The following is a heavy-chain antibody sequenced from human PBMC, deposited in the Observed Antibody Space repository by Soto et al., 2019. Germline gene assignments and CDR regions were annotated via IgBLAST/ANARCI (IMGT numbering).Heavy chain of an antibody. CDR2: IHHFGYT. CDR3: ARGTPPSYYDILTGYFDY. Sequence: SETLSLTCGVSGSSISNDNWWVWIRQPPGKGLEWIGYIHHFGYTYSNPSLKSRLTMSVDTSKNQFSLKLSSVTAADTAVYYCARGTPPSYYDILTGYFDYWGQGTLVTVSS. D-gene: IGHD3-9*01. CDR1: GSSISNDNW. V-gene: IGHV4-28*03. J-gene: IGHJ4*02.